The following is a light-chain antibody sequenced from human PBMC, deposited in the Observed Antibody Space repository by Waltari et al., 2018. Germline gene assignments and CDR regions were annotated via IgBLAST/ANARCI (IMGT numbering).Light chain of an antibody. Sequence: DIQLTHPPSCLHPSVADTPSLTCRVRQVISNYLARYQQKPGKAPKLLIYAASYLQTGVPSRFSGSGSGTEFTLTINSLQPEDVATYYCQKYNSAPGTFGQGTKVEI. CDR1: QVISNY. J-gene: IGKJ1*01. V-gene: IGKV1-27*01. CDR3: QKYNSAPGT. CDR2: AAS.